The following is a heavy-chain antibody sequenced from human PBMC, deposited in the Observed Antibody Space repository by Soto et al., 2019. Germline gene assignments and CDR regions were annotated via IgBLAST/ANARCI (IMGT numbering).Heavy chain of an antibody. V-gene: IGHV1-58*02. D-gene: IGHD2-15*01. CDR2: IVVASGQT. J-gene: IGHJ6*02. CDR3: SADRPDIGVGWWV. CDR1: GSGFISSG. Sequence: SVKVSCKASGSGFISSGIQWVRQAHGQRLEWIGWIVVASGQTNYAQNFRGRVAITRDTSTATAYIELTGLTSEDTAVYFCSADRPDIGVGWWVWGQGXTVTVYS.